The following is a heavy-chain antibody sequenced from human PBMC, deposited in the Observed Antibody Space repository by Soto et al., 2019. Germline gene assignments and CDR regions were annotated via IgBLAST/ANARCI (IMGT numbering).Heavy chain of an antibody. CDR1: GYSFTSYW. Sequence: GETLKISCKGSGYSFTSYWIGWVRQMPGKGLEWMGIIYPGDSDTRYSPSFQGQVTISADKSISTAYLQWSSLKASDTAMYYCARKWLQTRDAFDIWGQGTMVTVSS. CDR3: ARKWLQTRDAFDI. CDR2: IYPGDSDT. V-gene: IGHV5-51*01. J-gene: IGHJ3*02. D-gene: IGHD5-12*01.